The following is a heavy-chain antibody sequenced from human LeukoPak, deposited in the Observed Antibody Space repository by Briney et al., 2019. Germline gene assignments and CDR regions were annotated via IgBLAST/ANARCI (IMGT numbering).Heavy chain of an antibody. CDR1: GFTFSSYG. CDR2: ISGSGGST. CDR3: ARDSGPDYDYVWGSSVRWFDP. Sequence: GGSLRLSCAASGFTFSSYGMSWVRQAPGKGLEWVSAISGSGGSTYYADSVKGRFTISRDNAKNSLYLQMNSLRAEDTAVYYCARDSGPDYDYVWGSSVRWFDPWGQGTLVTVSS. J-gene: IGHJ5*02. D-gene: IGHD3-16*01. V-gene: IGHV3-23*01.